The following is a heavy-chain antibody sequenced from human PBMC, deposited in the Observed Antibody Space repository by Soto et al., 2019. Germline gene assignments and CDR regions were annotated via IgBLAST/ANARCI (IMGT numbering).Heavy chain of an antibody. D-gene: IGHD1-7*01. CDR3: AREPPRHPIYALELSDRY. V-gene: IGHV1-3*01. J-gene: IGHJ4*02. Sequence: ASVKVSCKASGYTFTSYAMHWVRQAPGQRPEWMGWINAGNGNTKYSQKFQGRVTITRDTSASTAYMELSSLRSEDTAVYYCAREPPRHPIYALELSDRYWGQGTLVTVSS. CDR2: INAGNGNT. CDR1: GYTFTSYA.